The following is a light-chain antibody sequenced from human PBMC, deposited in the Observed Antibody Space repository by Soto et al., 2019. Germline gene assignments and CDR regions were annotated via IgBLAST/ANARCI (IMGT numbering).Light chain of an antibody. V-gene: IGKV3-20*01. CDR3: QQYGALLPT. CDR2: GAS. CDR1: QTVSNTY. J-gene: IGKJ4*01. Sequence: EIGLTQFPGALSLSPGERVTLSCRARQTVSNTYLAWYQQKSGQAPKFLIYGASNRATGTPERFSGSGSGTEFTLTMSSLEPEDCAVYYCQQYGALLPTFGGGTKVEIK.